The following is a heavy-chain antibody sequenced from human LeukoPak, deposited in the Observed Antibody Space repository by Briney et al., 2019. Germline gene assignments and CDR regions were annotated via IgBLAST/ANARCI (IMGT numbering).Heavy chain of an antibody. CDR3: AREFMRFSVKSLLYDSSGYSDY. CDR1: GGTFSSYT. V-gene: IGHV1-69*05. D-gene: IGHD3-22*01. Sequence: ASVKVSCKASGGTFSSYTISWVRQAPGQGLEWMGRIIPIFGTANYAQEFQGRVTITTDESTSTAYMELSSRRSEDTAVYYCAREFMRFSVKSLLYDSSGYSDYWGQGTLVTVSS. CDR2: IIPIFGTA. J-gene: IGHJ4*02.